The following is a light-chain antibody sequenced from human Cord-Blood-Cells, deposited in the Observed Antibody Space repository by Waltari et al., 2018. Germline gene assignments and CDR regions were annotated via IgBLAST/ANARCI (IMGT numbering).Light chain of an antibody. CDR1: QSVSSN. V-gene: IGKV3-15*01. CDR3: QQYNNWRRT. CDR2: GAS. J-gene: IGKJ4*01. Sequence: EIVMTQSPATLSVSPGERATLSCRASQSVSSNLARYQQKPGQAPRLLIYGASTRATGIPARFSGSGSGTEFTLTISSLQSEDFAVYYCQQYNNWRRTFGGGTKVEIK.